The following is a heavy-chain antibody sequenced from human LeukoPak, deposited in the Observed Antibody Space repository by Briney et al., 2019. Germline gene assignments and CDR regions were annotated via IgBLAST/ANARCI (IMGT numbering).Heavy chain of an antibody. CDR3: ARRVVYYYDSSGYYPTFPFDY. D-gene: IGHD3-22*01. Sequence: ASETLSLTCAVYGGSFSGYYWSWIRQPPGKGLEWIGEINHSGSTNYNPSLKSRVTISVDTSKNQFSLKLSSATAADTAVYYCARRVVYYYDSSGYYPTFPFDYWGQGTLVTVSS. J-gene: IGHJ4*02. CDR2: INHSGST. V-gene: IGHV4-34*01. CDR1: GGSFSGYY.